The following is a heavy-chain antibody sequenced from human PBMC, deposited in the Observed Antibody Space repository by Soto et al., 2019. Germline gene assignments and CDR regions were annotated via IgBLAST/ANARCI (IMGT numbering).Heavy chain of an antibody. CDR1: GYTFSSYA. Sequence: SVKVSCKASGYTFSSYAISWVRQAPGQGLEWMGGIIPIFGTANYAQKFQGRVTITADESTSTAYMELSSLRSEDTAVYYCARVDVTTDAFDIWGQGTMVTVSS. J-gene: IGHJ3*02. D-gene: IGHD3-22*01. CDR2: IIPIFGTA. V-gene: IGHV1-69*13. CDR3: ARVDVTTDAFDI.